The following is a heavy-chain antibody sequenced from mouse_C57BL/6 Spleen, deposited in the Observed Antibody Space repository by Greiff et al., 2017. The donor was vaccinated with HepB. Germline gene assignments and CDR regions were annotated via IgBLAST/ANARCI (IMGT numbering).Heavy chain of an antibody. V-gene: IGHV1-64*01. CDR1: GYTFTSYW. D-gene: IGHD1-1*01. CDR3: AVAIYYYGSSYVAKAMDY. CDR2: IHPNSGST. Sequence: QVQLKQPGAELVKPGASVKLSCKASGYTFTSYWMHWVKQRPGQGLEWIGMIHPNSGSTNYNEKFKSKATLTVDKSSSTAYMQLSSLTSEDSAVYYCAVAIYYYGSSYVAKAMDYWGQGTSVTVSS. J-gene: IGHJ4*01.